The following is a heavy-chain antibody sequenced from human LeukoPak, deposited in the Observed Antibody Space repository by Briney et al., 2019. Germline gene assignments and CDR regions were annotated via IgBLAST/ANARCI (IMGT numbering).Heavy chain of an antibody. CDR1: GYTFTSYG. V-gene: IGHV1-18*01. D-gene: IGHD4-17*01. Sequence: ASVKVSCKASGYTFTSYGISWLRQAPGQGLEWMGWISAYNGNTNYAQKLQGRVTMTTDTSTSTAYMELRSLRSDDTAVYYCAKDCGDYGDYEDHPRWGQGTLVTVSS. J-gene: IGHJ4*02. CDR3: AKDCGDYGDYEDHPR. CDR2: ISAYNGNT.